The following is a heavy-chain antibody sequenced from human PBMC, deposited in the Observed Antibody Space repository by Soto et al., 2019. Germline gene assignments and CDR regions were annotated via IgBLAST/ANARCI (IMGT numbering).Heavy chain of an antibody. V-gene: IGHV3-23*01. CDR2: VSDNGGSRGGT. CDR1: GFMFNNSA. Sequence: EVELLESGGGLVQPGGSLRLSCKASGFMFNNSAMTWVRQAPGQGLQWVASVSDNGGSRGGTYYADSVKGRFTISSDNSKNTLYLQLDSLTGADTAVYDCARAKAVVIAALDIWGQGTMVTVSS. D-gene: IGHD2-21*01. J-gene: IGHJ3*02. CDR3: ARAKAVVIAALDI.